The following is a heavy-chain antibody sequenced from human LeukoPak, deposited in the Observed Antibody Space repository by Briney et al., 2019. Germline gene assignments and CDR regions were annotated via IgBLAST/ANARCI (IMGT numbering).Heavy chain of an antibody. Sequence: GGSLRLSCAASGFTFSTYSMNWVRQAPGKGLEWDSAIRGSGDSTYYADSVKGRFTISRDNAKNTLYLQMNSLRAEDTAVYYCTPLDYWGQGILVTVSS. CDR3: TPLDY. CDR1: GFTFSTYS. J-gene: IGHJ4*02. CDR2: IRGSGDST. V-gene: IGHV3-23*01.